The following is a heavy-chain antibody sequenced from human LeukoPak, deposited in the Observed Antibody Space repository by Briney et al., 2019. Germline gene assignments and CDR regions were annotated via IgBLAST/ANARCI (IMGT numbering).Heavy chain of an antibody. CDR2: ISGSGGST. V-gene: IGHV3-23*01. CDR1: GFTFSSYA. Sequence: GGSLRLSCAASGFTFSSYAMRWVRQAPGKGLEWVLAISGSGGSTYYADSVKGAFTISRDNSKNTLYLQVNSLRAEDTAVYYCAKDLGIFGVVIIDNWFDPWGQGTLVTVSS. D-gene: IGHD3-3*01. CDR3: AKDLGIFGVVIIDNWFDP. J-gene: IGHJ5*02.